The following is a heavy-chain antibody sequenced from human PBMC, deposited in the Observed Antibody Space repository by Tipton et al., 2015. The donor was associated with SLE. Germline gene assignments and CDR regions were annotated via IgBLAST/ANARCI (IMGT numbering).Heavy chain of an antibody. CDR1: GGSFSGYY. V-gene: IGHV4-34*01. CDR3: ARGRVWQQLVYFDY. D-gene: IGHD6-13*01. J-gene: IGHJ4*02. Sequence: TLSLTCAVYGGSFSGYYWSWIRQPPGKGLEWIGSIYYSGSTYYNPSLKSRVTISVDTSKNQFSLKLSSVTAADTAVYYCARGRVWQQLVYFDYWGQGTLVTVSS. CDR2: IYYSGST.